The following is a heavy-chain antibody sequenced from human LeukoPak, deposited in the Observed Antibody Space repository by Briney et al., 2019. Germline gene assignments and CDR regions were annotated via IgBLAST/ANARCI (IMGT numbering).Heavy chain of an antibody. CDR1: GFTLSNYD. CDR3: ARAVAGTHWFDP. CDR2: IDIPGNT. Sequence: GGSLRLSCAASGFTLSNYDMYWVRQATGKGLEWVSGIDIPGNTYYPDSVKGRFTMSRESAKNSLYLQMNSLRAGDTAVYYCARAVAGTHWFDPWGQGTLVIVSS. V-gene: IGHV3-13*01. J-gene: IGHJ5*02. D-gene: IGHD6-19*01.